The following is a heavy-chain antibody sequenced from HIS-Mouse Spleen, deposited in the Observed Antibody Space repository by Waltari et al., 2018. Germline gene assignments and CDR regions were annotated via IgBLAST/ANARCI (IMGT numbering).Heavy chain of an antibody. CDR1: GGSISSSSYY. Sequence: QLQLQESGPGLVKPSETLSLTCTVSGGSISSSSYYWGWIRQPPGKGLEWIGSIYYSGSTYSNPSLKSRVTISVDTSKNQFSLRLGSVTAADTAVYYCARDGYSGYGHDAFDIWGQGTMVTVSS. V-gene: IGHV4-39*07. J-gene: IGHJ3*02. CDR2: IYYSGST. CDR3: ARDGYSGYGHDAFDI. D-gene: IGHD5-12*01.